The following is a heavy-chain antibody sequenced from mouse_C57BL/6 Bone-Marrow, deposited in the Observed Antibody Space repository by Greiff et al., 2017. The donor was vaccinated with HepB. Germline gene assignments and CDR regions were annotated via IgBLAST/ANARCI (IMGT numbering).Heavy chain of an antibody. D-gene: IGHD1-1*01. CDR1: GYTFTDYY. CDR3: ARGHYGSSYCWFAY. Sequence: QVQLKQSGAELVRPGASVKLSCKASGYTFTDYYINWVKQRPGQGLEWIARIYPGSGNTYYNEKFKGKATLTAEKSSSTAYMQLSSLTSEDSAVYFCARGHYGSSYCWFAYWGQGTLVTVSA. J-gene: IGHJ3*01. V-gene: IGHV1-76*01. CDR2: IYPGSGNT.